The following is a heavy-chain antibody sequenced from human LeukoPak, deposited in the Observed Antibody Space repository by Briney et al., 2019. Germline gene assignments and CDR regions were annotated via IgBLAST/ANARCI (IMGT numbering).Heavy chain of an antibody. J-gene: IGHJ3*02. CDR1: GFTFDDYA. CDR3: AKDINAVGATTAAFDI. V-gene: IGHV3-9*01. D-gene: IGHD1-26*01. Sequence: PGRSLRLSCAASGFTFDDYAMHWVRQAPGKGLEWVSGISWNSGSIGYADSVKGRFTISRDNAKNSLYLQMNSPRAEDTALYYCAKDINAVGATTAAFDIWGQGTMVTVSS. CDR2: ISWNSGSI.